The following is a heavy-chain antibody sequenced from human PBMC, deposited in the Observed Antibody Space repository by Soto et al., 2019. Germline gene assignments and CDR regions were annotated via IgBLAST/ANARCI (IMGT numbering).Heavy chain of an antibody. D-gene: IGHD6-19*01. V-gene: IGHV3-9*01. CDR1: GFTFHDYA. CDR2: ISGSSDSI. CDR3: VKDIGRVWYSGRFDP. Sequence: VQLVESGGGLVQPGRSLRLSRTTSGFTFHDYAMHWDRQAPGKGLEWVSGISGSSDSIGYADSVKGRFTISRDNAKNSLYLQVNSLSPEDTAFYYSVKDIGRVWYSGRFDPWGQGTLVSVSS. J-gene: IGHJ5*02.